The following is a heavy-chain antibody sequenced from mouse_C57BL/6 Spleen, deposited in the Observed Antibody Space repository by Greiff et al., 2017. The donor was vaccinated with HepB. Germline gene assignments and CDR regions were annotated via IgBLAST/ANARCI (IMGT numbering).Heavy chain of an antibody. D-gene: IGHD1-2*01. Sequence: EVKVVESGGGLVKPGGSLKLSCAASGFTFSSYAMSWVRQTPEKRLEWVATISDGGSYTYYPDNVKGRFTISRDNAKNNLYLQMSHLKSEDTAMYYCARLLITTPFDYWGQGTTLTVSS. CDR1: GFTFSSYA. J-gene: IGHJ2*01. V-gene: IGHV5-4*03. CDR2: ISDGGSYT. CDR3: ARLLITTPFDY.